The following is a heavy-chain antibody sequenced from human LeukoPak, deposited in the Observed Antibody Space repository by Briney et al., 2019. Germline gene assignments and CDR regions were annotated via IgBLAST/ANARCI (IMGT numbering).Heavy chain of an antibody. CDR1: GYSFATYW. CDR3: VRSGWQGNWFDS. J-gene: IGHJ5*01. D-gene: IGHD6-19*01. Sequence: GESLKISCKGSGYSFATYWIGWVRQMPGKGLEWMAIIYPGDSDMRYSPSFEGQVTISADKSISTAFLQWSSLKASDTAMYYCVRSGWQGNWFDSWGQGTLVTVSS. CDR2: IYPGDSDM. V-gene: IGHV5-51*01.